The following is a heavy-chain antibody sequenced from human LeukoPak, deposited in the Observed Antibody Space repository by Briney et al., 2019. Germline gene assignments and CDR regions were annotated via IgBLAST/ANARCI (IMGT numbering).Heavy chain of an antibody. CDR1: GGSINSYY. V-gene: IGHV4-59*08. CDR2: VYNTGST. Sequence: SETLSLTCIVSGGSINSYYWSWIRQPPGKGLEWIGYVYNTGSTNHNPSLKSRLTISADTSKNQFSLKLSSVTAADTAVYYCARRPDDYDYFDYWGQGILVTVSS. D-gene: IGHD4-17*01. J-gene: IGHJ4*02. CDR3: ARRPDDYDYFDY.